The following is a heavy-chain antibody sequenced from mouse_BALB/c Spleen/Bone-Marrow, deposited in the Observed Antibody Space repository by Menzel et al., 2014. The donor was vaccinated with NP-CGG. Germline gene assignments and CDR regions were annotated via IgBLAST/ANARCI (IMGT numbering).Heavy chain of an antibody. Sequence: QVQLQQSGAELVKPGASVKLSCKASGYTFTNFDINWVRQRPEQGLEWIGWIFPGDGSTTYNEKFKGKASLTTDKSSSTAFMQLSRLTSEDSAVYFCAPCFCGPYLYYYAMDYWGQGTSVTVSS. CDR2: IFPGDGST. J-gene: IGHJ4*01. CDR3: APCFCGPYLYYYAMDY. D-gene: IGHD2-10*01. V-gene: IGHV1S56*01. CDR1: GYTFTNFD.